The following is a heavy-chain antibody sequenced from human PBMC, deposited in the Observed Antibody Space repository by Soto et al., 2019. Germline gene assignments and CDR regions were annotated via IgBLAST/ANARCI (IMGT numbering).Heavy chain of an antibody. CDR3: ARGDRGVFDL. CDR1: GFTFSYYW. Sequence: EVQLVESGGGLVQPGASLRLSCAASGFTFSYYWMHWVRQAPGKGLVWVSRIHSDGSSTTYADSVKGRFTISRDNARKTLYLQMNSLRAKDTAVYYCARGDRGVFDLWGQGTVVTVSS. J-gene: IGHJ3*01. D-gene: IGHD1-26*01. CDR2: IHSDGSST. V-gene: IGHV3-74*01.